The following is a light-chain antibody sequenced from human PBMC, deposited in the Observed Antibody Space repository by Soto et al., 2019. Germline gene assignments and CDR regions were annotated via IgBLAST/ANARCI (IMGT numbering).Light chain of an antibody. V-gene: IGKV3D-20*02. J-gene: IGKJ5*01. CDR1: QRVSGGF. CDR2: DTS. CDR3: RHRKALPPFT. Sequence: VFTRCLATLPIHPVVRALLYHRPIQRVSGGFLAWYQQKPGLAPRLMLYDTSFRATGIPDRFSGSESGTDFTRTISIRCPEDFGGYSGRHRKALPPFTVGQGRRLETK.